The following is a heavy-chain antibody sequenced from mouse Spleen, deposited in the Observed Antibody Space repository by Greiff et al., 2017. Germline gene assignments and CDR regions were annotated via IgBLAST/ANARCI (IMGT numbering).Heavy chain of an antibody. D-gene: IGHD1-1*01. J-gene: IGHJ4*01. CDR2: IYPGSGST. Sequence: VKLQQPGAELVKPGASVKMSCKASGYTFTSYWITWVKQRPGQGLEWIGDIYPGSGSTNYNEKFKSKATLTVDTSSSTAYMQLSSLTSEDSAVYYCARGSTTVVEGAMDYWGQGTSVTVSS. CDR3: ARGSTTVVEGAMDY. CDR1: GYTFTSYW. V-gene: IGHV1-55*01.